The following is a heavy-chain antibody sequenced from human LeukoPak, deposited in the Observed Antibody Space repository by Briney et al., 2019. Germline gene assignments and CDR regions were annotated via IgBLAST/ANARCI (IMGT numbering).Heavy chain of an antibody. V-gene: IGHV1-69*13. CDR3: ARSTPNYTAFDI. D-gene: IGHD5/OR15-5a*01. CDR1: GGTFSSYA. J-gene: IGHJ3*02. Sequence: ASVNVSCKASGGTFSSYAISWVRHAPGQGLEWMGGIIPIFGTANYAQTFQGRVTITADESTSTAHTELSSLRSEDTAEYYCARSTPNYTAFDIWGQGTMVTVSS. CDR2: IIPIFGTA.